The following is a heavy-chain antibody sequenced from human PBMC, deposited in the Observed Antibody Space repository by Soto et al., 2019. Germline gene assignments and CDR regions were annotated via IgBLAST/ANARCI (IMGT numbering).Heavy chain of an antibody. D-gene: IGHD6-6*01. V-gene: IGHV3-33*01. J-gene: IGHJ4*02. CDR1: GFTFSSYG. CDR2: IWYDGSNK. CDR3: ARDEGSSIAARPLD. Sequence: PGGSLRLSCAASGFTFSSYGMHWVRQAPGKGLEWVAVIWYDGSNKYYADSVKGRFTISRDNSKNTLYLQMNSLRAEDTAVYYCARDEGSSIAARPLDWGQGTLVTVSS.